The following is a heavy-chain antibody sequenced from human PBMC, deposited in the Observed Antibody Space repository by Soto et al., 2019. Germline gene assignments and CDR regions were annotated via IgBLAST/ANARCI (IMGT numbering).Heavy chain of an antibody. Sequence: LGLSCSASGFTFSSYAMHWVRQAPGKGLEYVSAISSNGGSTYYADSVKGRFTISRDNSKNTLYLQMSSLRAEDTAVYYCVKRGYSYGYLGYYYGMDVWGQGTTVTVSS. V-gene: IGHV3-64D*06. D-gene: IGHD5-18*01. J-gene: IGHJ6*02. CDR1: GFTFSSYA. CDR2: ISSNGGST. CDR3: VKRGYSYGYLGYYYGMDV.